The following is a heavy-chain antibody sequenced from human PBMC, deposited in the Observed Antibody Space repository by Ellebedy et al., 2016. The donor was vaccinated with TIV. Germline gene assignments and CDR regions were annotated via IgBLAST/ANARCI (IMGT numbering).Heavy chain of an antibody. J-gene: IGHJ6*02. CDR1: RLTFSSYP. Sequence: PGGSLRLSCAASRLTFSSYPMNWVRQAPGKGLEWVSYISSSSSTIYYADSVKGRFTISRDNAKNSLFLQMNSLRDEATAVYYCARESSVAGDYGMDVWGQGTTVTVSS. D-gene: IGHD6-19*01. V-gene: IGHV3-48*02. CDR2: ISSSSSTI. CDR3: ARESSVAGDYGMDV.